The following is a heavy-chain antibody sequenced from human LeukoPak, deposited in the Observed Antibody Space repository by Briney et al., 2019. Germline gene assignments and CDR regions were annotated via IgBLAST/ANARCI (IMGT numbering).Heavy chain of an antibody. J-gene: IGHJ4*02. CDR2: IYPRGST. V-gene: IGHV4-30-2*01. CDR1: GGSISSGSYS. CDR3: ARFSPRAMGNYLDF. D-gene: IGHD7-27*01. Sequence: SETLSLTCAVSGGSISSGSYSWSWIRQPPGKGLEWIGYIYPRGSTYYNPSLKSRVILSLDKSANQFSLNLSSVTATDTAVYYCARFSPRAMGNYLDFWGQGTLVTVSS.